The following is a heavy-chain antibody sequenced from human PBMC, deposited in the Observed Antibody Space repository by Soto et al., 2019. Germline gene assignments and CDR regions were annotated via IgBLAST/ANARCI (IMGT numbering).Heavy chain of an antibody. Sequence: QVQLVQSGAEVKKPGSSVKVSCKASGGTFSSYTISWVRQAPGQGLEWMGRIIPILGIANYAQKFQGRVMITADKSTSAAYMGLGSGRSVETAVYCWATGGGSTVTSGYWGQGALVTVSS. CDR3: ATGGGSTVTSGY. J-gene: IGHJ4*02. V-gene: IGHV1-69*02. CDR2: IIPILGIA. D-gene: IGHD4-17*01. CDR1: GGTFSSYT.